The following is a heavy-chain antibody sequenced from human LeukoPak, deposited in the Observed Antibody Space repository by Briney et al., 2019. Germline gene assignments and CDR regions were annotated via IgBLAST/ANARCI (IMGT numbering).Heavy chain of an antibody. V-gene: IGHV3-23*01. CDR1: GFTFSSYA. D-gene: IGHD2-2*01. Sequence: GGSLRLSCAASGFTFSSYAMSWVRQAPGRGLEWVSAISGSGGSTYYADSVKGRFTISRDNSKNTLYLQMNSLRAEDTAVYYCAKGGGKKQLLERLFDYWGQGTLVTVSS. CDR2: ISGSGGST. J-gene: IGHJ4*02. CDR3: AKGGGKKQLLERLFDY.